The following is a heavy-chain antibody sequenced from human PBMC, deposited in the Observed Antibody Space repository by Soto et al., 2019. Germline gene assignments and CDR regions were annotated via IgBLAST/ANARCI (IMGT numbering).Heavy chain of an antibody. CDR2: IRSKAYGGTT. V-gene: IGHV3-49*03. CDR1: GFTFGDYA. Sequence: GGSLRLSCTASGFTFGDYAMSWFRQAPGKGLEWVGFIRSKAYGGTTEYAASVKGRFTISRDDSKSIAYLQMNSLKTEDTAVYYCTRDLVSYCSGGSCYYFDYWGQGTLVTVSS. J-gene: IGHJ4*02. D-gene: IGHD2-15*01. CDR3: TRDLVSYCSGGSCYYFDY.